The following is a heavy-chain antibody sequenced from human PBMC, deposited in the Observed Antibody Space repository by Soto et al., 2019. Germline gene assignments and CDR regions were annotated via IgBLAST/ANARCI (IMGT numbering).Heavy chain of an antibody. D-gene: IGHD3-22*01. Sequence: ASVKVSCKASGYTFTSYYMHWVRQAPGQGLEWMGIINPSGGSTSYAQKFQGRVTMTRDTSTSTVYMELSSLRSEDTAVYYCAREVGYYDSSGYYLDYWGQGTLVTVSS. J-gene: IGHJ4*02. V-gene: IGHV1-46*01. CDR1: GYTFTSYY. CDR2: INPSGGST. CDR3: AREVGYYDSSGYYLDY.